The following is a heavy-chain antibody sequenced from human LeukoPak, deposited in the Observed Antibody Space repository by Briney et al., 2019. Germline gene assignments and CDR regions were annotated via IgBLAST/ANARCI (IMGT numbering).Heavy chain of an antibody. V-gene: IGHV3-48*02. J-gene: IGHJ4*02. D-gene: IGHD3-10*01. CDR3: ARVYGSGSYYQLPDY. Sequence: GGSLRLSCAASGFTFSSYSMKWVRQAPGKGPEWVSYISSSGSTIYYADSVKGRFTISRDNAENSLFLQMNSLRDEDTAVYYCARVYGSGSYYQLPDYWGQGTLVTVSS. CDR1: GFTFSSYS. CDR2: ISSSGSTI.